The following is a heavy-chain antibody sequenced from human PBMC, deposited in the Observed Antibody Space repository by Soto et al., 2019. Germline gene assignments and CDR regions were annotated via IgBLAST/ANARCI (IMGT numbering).Heavy chain of an antibody. D-gene: IGHD5-12*01. Sequence: QVHLVQSGAEVKKPGSSVNVSCKASGGTFSNYAITWVRQAPGQGLEWVGRIITIFGTTNVAQKFQGRVTITADESTTTADMELSGLRSDDTAVYYCAKDGGADGYFGNWLDPWGQGTLVTVSS. V-gene: IGHV1-69*15. CDR2: IITIFGTT. J-gene: IGHJ5*02. CDR1: GGTFSNYA. CDR3: AKDGGADGYFGNWLDP.